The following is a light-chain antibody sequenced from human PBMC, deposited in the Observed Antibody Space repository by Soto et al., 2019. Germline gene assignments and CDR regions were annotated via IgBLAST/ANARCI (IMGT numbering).Light chain of an antibody. J-gene: IGLJ2*01. CDR3: QVWDSSSLHVV. CDR2: NDR. V-gene: IGLV3-21*02. CDR1: DIGDKR. Sequence: SYELTQAPSVSVAPGQTAWVTCGGDDIGDKRVHWYQQRPGQAPVLVVYNDRDRPSGIPERFSGSNSGNTATLTISRVEGGDEADYYCQVWDSSSLHVVFGGGTKDTVL.